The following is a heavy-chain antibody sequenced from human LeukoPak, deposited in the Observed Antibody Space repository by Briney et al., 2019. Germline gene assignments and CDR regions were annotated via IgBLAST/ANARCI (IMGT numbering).Heavy chain of an antibody. J-gene: IGHJ4*02. CDR1: GYTFTGYY. CDR3: ARVSSTTAPLDY. Sequence: ASVKVSCKASGYTFTGYYMHWVRQAPGQGLGWMEWINPNSGGTNYAQKFQGRVTMPRDTSISTAYMELSRLRSDDTAVYYCARVSSTTAPLDYWGQGTLVTVSS. CDR2: INPNSGGT. V-gene: IGHV1-2*02. D-gene: IGHD6-13*01.